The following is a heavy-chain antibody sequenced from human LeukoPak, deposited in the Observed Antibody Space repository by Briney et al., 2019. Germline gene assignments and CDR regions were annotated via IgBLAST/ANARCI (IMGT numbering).Heavy chain of an antibody. CDR3: ARGRRIVVVPAATTTKFDY. CDR1: GYTFTGYY. Sequence: AASVKVSCKASGYTFTGYYMHWVRQAPGQGLEWMGWINPNSGGTNYAQKFQGRATMTRDTSISTAYMELSRLRSDDTAVYYCARGRRIVVVPAATTTKFDYWGQGTLVTVSS. CDR2: INPNSGGT. V-gene: IGHV1-2*02. J-gene: IGHJ4*02. D-gene: IGHD2-2*01.